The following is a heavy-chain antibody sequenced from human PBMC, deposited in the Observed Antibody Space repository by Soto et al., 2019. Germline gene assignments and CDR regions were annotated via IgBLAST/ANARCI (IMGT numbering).Heavy chain of an antibody. CDR2: TYYRSKWYN. CDR1: GGSVSSNSAA. CDR3: AREASWFGELLDAFDI. V-gene: IGHV6-1*01. Sequence: PSQTLSLTCAISGGSVSSNSAAWNWIRQSPSRGLEWLGRTYYRSKWYNDYAVSVKSRITINPDTSKNQFSLQLNSVTPEDTAVYYCAREASWFGELLDAFDIWGQGTMVTVSS. J-gene: IGHJ3*02. D-gene: IGHD3-10*01.